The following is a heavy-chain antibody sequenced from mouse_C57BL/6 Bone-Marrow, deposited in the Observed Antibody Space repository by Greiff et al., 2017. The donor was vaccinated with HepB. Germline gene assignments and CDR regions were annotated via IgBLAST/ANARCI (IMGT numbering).Heavy chain of an antibody. CDR1: GYTFTSYW. CDR2: IYPGSGST. V-gene: IGHV1-55*01. D-gene: IGHD3-2*02. J-gene: IGHJ2*01. CDR3: ARRQLRLQYFDY. Sequence: QVQLKQPGAELVKPGASVKMSCKASGYTFTSYWITWVKQRPGQGLEWIGDIYPGSGSTNYNEKFKSKATLTVDTSSSTAYMQLSSLTSEDSAVYYCARRQLRLQYFDYWGQGTTLTVSS.